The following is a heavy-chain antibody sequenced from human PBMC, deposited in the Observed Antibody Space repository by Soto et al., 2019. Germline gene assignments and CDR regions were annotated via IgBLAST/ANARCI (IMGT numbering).Heavy chain of an antibody. J-gene: IGHJ6*02. CDR1: GFTFSSYS. CDR2: ISSSSSTI. V-gene: IGHV3-48*02. D-gene: IGHD6-19*01. Sequence: VQLVESGGGLVQPGGSLRLSCAASGFTFSSYSMNWVRQAPGKGLEWVSYISSSSSTIYYADSVKGRFTISRDNAKNSLYLQMNSLRDEDTAVYYCARSWEQWLVTYYYGMDVWGQGTTVTVSS. CDR3: ARSWEQWLVTYYYGMDV.